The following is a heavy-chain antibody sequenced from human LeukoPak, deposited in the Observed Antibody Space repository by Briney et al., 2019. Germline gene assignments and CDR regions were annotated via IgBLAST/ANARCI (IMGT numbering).Heavy chain of an antibody. J-gene: IGHJ4*02. V-gene: IGHV3-30*14. D-gene: IGHD2-21*01. CDR3: ARDDAIGDYFDY. CDR1: GFTFSSYA. Sequence: PGRSLRLSCAASGFTFSSYAMHWVRQAPGKGLEWVAVISYDGSNKYYADSVKGRFTISRDNSKNTLYLQMNSLRAEDTAVYYCARDDAIGDYFDYWGQGTLVTVSS. CDR2: ISYDGSNK.